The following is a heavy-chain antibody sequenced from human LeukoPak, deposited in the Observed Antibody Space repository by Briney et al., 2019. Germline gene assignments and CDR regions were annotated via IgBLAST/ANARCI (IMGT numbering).Heavy chain of an antibody. J-gene: IGHJ4*02. CDR3: ASEQRKTPYFYYDSSGYYFI. V-gene: IGHV3-21*04. CDR1: GFTFSSYS. D-gene: IGHD3-22*01. CDR2: ISSSSSYI. Sequence: GGSLRLSCAASGFTFSSYSMNWVRQAPGKGLEWVSSISSSSSYIYYADSVKGRFTISRDNSKNTLYLQMNSLRAEDTAVYYCASEQRKTPYFYYDSSGYYFIWGQGTLVTVSS.